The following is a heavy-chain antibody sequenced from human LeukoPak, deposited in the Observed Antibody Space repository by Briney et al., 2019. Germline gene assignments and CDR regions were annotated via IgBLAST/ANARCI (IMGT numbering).Heavy chain of an antibody. D-gene: IGHD3-22*01. CDR2: IKSKTDGGTT. CDR1: GFTFSNAW. CDR3: TTDYYDSSGYRTLDY. Sequence: GGSLRLSCAASGFTFSNAWMSWVRQAPGKGLEWVGRIKSKTDGGTTDYAALVKGRFTISRDDSKNTLYLQMNSLKTEDTAVYYCTTDYYDSSGYRTLDYWGQGTLVTVSS. V-gene: IGHV3-15*01. J-gene: IGHJ4*02.